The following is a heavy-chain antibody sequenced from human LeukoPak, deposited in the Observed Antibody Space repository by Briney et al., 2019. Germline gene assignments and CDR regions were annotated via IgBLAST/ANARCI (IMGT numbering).Heavy chain of an antibody. CDR1: GFTFSSYS. Sequence: PGGSLRLSCAASGFTFSSYSMNWVRQAPGKGLEWVSSISSSSSYIYYADSVKGRFTISRDNAKNSLYLQMNSLRAEDTAVYYCASRGDSGYDWGYYYYYMDVWGKGTTVTISS. J-gene: IGHJ6*03. CDR2: ISSSSSYI. D-gene: IGHD5-12*01. CDR3: ASRGDSGYDWGYYYYYMDV. V-gene: IGHV3-21*01.